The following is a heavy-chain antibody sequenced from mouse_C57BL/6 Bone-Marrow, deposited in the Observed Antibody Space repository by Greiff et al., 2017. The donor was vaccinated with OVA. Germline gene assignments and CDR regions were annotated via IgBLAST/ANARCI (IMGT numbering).Heavy chain of an antibody. CDR2: INPNNGGT. CDR3: ARPLYDYYFDY. V-gene: IGHV1-26*01. Sequence: EVQLQQSGPELVKPGASVKISCKASGYTFTDYYMNWVKQSHGKSLEWIGDINPNNGGTSYNQKFKGKATLTVDKSSSTAYMELRSLTSEDSAVYYCARPLYDYYFDYWGQGTTLTVSS. D-gene: IGHD2-3*01. CDR1: GYTFTDYY. J-gene: IGHJ2*01.